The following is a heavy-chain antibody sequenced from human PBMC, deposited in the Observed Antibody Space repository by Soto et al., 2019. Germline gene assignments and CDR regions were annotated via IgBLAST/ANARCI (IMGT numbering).Heavy chain of an antibody. CDR3: ARVPDYYYGSGSYQDRYYYYGMDV. CDR1: GFTFSTSS. D-gene: IGHD3-10*01. J-gene: IGHJ6*02. CDR2: ISGSGGST. V-gene: IGHV3-23*01. Sequence: PGGSLRLSCAASGFTFSTSSMNWVRQAPGKGLEWVSAISGSGGSTYYADSVKGRFTISRDNSKNTLYLQMNSRRAEDTAVYYCARVPDYYYGSGSYQDRYYYYGMDVWGQGTTVTVSS.